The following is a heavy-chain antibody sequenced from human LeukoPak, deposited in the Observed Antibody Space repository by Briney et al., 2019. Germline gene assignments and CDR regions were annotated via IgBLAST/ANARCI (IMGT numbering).Heavy chain of an antibody. D-gene: IGHD6-6*01. J-gene: IGHJ4*02. V-gene: IGHV4-34*01. CDR3: ARGGPAARPFDY. CDR1: GGSFSGYY. CDR2: INHSGST. Sequence: SETLSLTCAVYGGSFSGYYWSWIRQPPGKGLEWIGEINHSGSTNYNPSLKSRVTISVDTSKNQFPLKLSSVTAADTAVYYCARGGPAARPFDYWGQGTLVTVSS.